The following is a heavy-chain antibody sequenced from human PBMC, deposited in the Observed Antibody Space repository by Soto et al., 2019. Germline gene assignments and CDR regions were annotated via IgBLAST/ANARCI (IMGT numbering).Heavy chain of an antibody. CDR3: AREAGSGFRDAFDI. D-gene: IGHD3-10*01. J-gene: IGHJ3*02. V-gene: IGHV3-33*01. CDR2: IWYDGSNK. Sequence: QVQLVESGGGVVQPGRSLRLSCAASGFTFSSYGMHWVRQAPGKGLEWVAVIWYDGSNKYYADSAKGRFTISRDNSKNTLYLQMNSLRAEDTAVYYCAREAGSGFRDAFDIWGQGTMVTVSS. CDR1: GFTFSSYG.